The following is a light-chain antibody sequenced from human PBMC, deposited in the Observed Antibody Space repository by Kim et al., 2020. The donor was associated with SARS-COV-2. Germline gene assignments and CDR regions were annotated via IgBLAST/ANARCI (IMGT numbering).Light chain of an antibody. CDR3: ASWDGGLDTRI. V-gene: IGLV1-47*01. CDR2: RDD. Sequence: GRRVTTSCSGPTANSGRNYVYWYQQLPGMAPKLLICRDDQRPSGVPDRFSASKSGTSASLAISGLRSEDEADYYCASWDGGLDTRIFGGGTQLTVL. CDR1: TANSGRNY. J-gene: IGLJ2*01.